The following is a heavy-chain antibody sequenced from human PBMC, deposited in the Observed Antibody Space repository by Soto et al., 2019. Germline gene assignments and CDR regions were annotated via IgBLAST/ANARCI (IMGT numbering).Heavy chain of an antibody. J-gene: IGHJ5*02. Sequence: QLQLQESGPGLVKPSETLSLTCNVSGGSISSSIHYWAWIRQPPGNGLEWLGSIYYTGRTYDNPSLKSRVTLSVDTSKNQLSLKVTSVNAADTAMYYCARSRPTSSGPGNWFDPWGQGTLVTVSS. V-gene: IGHV4-39*01. CDR1: GGSISSSIHY. D-gene: IGHD6-25*01. CDR3: ARSRPTSSGPGNWFDP. CDR2: IYYTGRT.